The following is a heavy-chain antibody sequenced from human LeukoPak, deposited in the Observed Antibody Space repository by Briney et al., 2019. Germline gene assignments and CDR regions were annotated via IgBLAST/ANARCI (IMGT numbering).Heavy chain of an antibody. CDR3: AKEQFPPWVY. Sequence: GASLRLSCAASGFTFSSYATSWVRQAPGRGLEWVSAISGSGGSTYYADSVKGRFTISRDNSKNTLYLQMNSLRAEDTAVYYCAKEQFPPWVYWGQGTLVTVSS. V-gene: IGHV3-23*01. CDR2: ISGSGGST. D-gene: IGHD5-24*01. J-gene: IGHJ4*02. CDR1: GFTFSSYA.